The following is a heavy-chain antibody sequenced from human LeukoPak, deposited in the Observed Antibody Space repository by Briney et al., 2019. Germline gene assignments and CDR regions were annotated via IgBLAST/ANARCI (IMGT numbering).Heavy chain of an antibody. CDR3: GFFGVVSPSTFDAFDI. Sequence: PSETMSPTCAVYGGSFSGYYWSWIRPPPGKGLEWIGEINHSGSTNYNPSLKSRVTISVDTSKNQFSLKLSSVTAADTAVYYCGFFGVVSPSTFDAFDIWGQGTMVTVSS. CDR1: GGSFSGYY. CDR2: INHSGST. V-gene: IGHV4-34*01. D-gene: IGHD3-3*01. J-gene: IGHJ3*02.